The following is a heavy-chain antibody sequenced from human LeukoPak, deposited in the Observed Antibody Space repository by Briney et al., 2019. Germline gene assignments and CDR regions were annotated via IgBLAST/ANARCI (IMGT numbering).Heavy chain of an antibody. V-gene: IGHV3-30*18. J-gene: IGHJ4*02. CDR3: AKGRSSGYYFFDY. Sequence: GGSLRLSCAASGFTFSTHGMHWIRQAPGKGLERVAVISYDGSNKYYADSVKGRFTISRDNSKNTLYLQVNSLRAEDTAVYYCAKGRSSGYYFFDYWGQGTLVTVSS. CDR1: GFTFSTHG. D-gene: IGHD3-22*01. CDR2: ISYDGSNK.